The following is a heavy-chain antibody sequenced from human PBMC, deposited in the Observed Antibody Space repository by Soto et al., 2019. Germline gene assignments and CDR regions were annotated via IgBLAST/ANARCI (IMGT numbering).Heavy chain of an antibody. J-gene: IGHJ6*02. V-gene: IGHV3-21*01. CDR3: ARERTPDYYYYGMDV. Sequence: EVQLVESGGGLVKPGGSLRLSCAASGFTFSSYSMNWVRQAPGKGLEWVSSISSSSSYIYYADSVKGRFTISRDNAKNSLYLQMNSLRDEDTAVYYCARERTPDYYYYGMDVWGQGTTVTVSS. CDR1: GFTFSSYS. CDR2: ISSSSSYI.